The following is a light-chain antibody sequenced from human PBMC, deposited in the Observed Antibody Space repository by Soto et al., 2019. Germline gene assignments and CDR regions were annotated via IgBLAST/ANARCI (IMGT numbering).Light chain of an antibody. V-gene: IGKV1-17*03. Sequence: DIQMTQSPSAMSASVGDRVIITCRSSQPISNYLAWFKQKPGQAPKRMIYAASTLQSGVPSRFRGSGSGTEFSLTIDTLEPEDFATYFCLQHKSYQWTFGQGTKVDIK. CDR2: AAS. CDR3: LQHKSYQWT. J-gene: IGKJ1*01. CDR1: QPISNY.